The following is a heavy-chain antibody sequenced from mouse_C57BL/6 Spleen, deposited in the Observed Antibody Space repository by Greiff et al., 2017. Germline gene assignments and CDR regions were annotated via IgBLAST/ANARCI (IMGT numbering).Heavy chain of an antibody. V-gene: IGHV1-76*01. CDR2: IYPGSGNT. J-gene: IGHJ2*01. D-gene: IGHD1-2*01. CDR3: HITTASYYFDY. Sequence: QVQLQQSGAELVRPGASVKLSCKASGYTFTDYYINWVKQRPGQGLEWIARIYPGSGNTYYNEKFKGKATLTAEKSSSTAYMQLSSLTSEDSAVYFCHITTASYYFDYWGQGTTLTVSS. CDR1: GYTFTDYY.